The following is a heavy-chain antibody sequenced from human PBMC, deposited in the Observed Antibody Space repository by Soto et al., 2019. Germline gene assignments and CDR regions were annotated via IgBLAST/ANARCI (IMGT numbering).Heavy chain of an antibody. J-gene: IGHJ4*02. D-gene: IGHD2-2*02. CDR1: GVTVSSNY. CDR3: ARGGEYCSSSSCYSL. V-gene: IGHV3-66*01. Sequence: EVQLVESGGNLVQPGGSLRLSCAASGVTVSSNYMSWVRQAPGKGLEWVSIIYGGGGTYYADSVKGRFTISRDNSKNTLYLQMNSLRAEDTAVYYCARGGEYCSSSSCYSLWGQGTLVTVSS. CDR2: IYGGGGT.